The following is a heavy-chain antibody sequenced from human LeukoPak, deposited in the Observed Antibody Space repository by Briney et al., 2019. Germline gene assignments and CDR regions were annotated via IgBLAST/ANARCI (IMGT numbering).Heavy chain of an antibody. CDR2: ISDDGSNK. Sequence: PGGSLRLSCGASGLTFSTYSMHWVRQAPDKGLEWVAVISDDGSNKYYADPVKGRFTVSRDNSKNTPYLQMNSLRAEDTAVYYCASQLPGGYWGQGTLVTVSS. CDR3: ASQLPGGY. D-gene: IGHD1-7*01. CDR1: GLTFSTYS. V-gene: IGHV3-30*04. J-gene: IGHJ4*02.